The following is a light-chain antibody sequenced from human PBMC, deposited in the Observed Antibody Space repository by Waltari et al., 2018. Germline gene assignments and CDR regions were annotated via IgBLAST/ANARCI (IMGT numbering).Light chain of an antibody. Sequence: QVVLTQSPSTSASLGASVTITCTLSSGHSRYTIAWLQHQPEKGPRYLMTLNSDGTHSQGAGVPFPVSSSRTRADRYLSMADPQAEDEDDYYVQTWDPGLVVFGGGTKLTVL. V-gene: IGLV4-69*01. CDR3: QTWDPGLVV. CDR1: SGHSRYT. CDR2: LNSDGTH. J-gene: IGLJ2*01.